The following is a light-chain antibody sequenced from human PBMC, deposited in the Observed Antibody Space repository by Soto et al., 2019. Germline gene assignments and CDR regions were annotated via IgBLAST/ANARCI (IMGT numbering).Light chain of an antibody. Sequence: DIQMTQSPSSVSASVGDRVPITCQARQDITTYLNWFQQKPGNAPNLLIYDASNLEAGVPSRFSGRRSGTDFSFTIISLQPEDFATYYCQQYHLLRLTFGRGTKVEIK. J-gene: IGKJ4*01. CDR3: QQYHLLRLT. CDR2: DAS. V-gene: IGKV1-33*01. CDR1: QDITTY.